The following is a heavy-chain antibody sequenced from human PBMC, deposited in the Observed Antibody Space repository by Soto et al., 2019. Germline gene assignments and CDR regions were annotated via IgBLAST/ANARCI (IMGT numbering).Heavy chain of an antibody. J-gene: IGHJ6*02. CDR1: GFTFSSYW. D-gene: IGHD3-9*01. CDR2: IKQDGSEK. Sequence: GGSLRLSCAASGFTFSSYWMSWVRQAPGKGLEWVANIKQDGSEKYYVDSVKGRFTISRDNAKNSLYLQMNSLRAEDTAVYYCARERTPDYDILTGWGGGMDVWGQGTTVTVSS. V-gene: IGHV3-7*01. CDR3: ARERTPDYDILTGWGGGMDV.